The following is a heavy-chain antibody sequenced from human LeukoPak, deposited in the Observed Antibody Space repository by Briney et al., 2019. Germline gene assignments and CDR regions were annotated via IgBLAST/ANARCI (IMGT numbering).Heavy chain of an antibody. CDR2: ISWNSGSI. CDR1: GFTFDDYA. V-gene: IGHV3-9*01. Sequence: PGRSLRLSCAASGFTFDDYAMHWVRQAPGKGLEWVSVISWNSGSIGYADSVKGRFTISRDNAKNSLYLQMNSLRAEDTALYYCAKDISWGYCSSTSCSYYYYYGMDVWGQGTTVTVSS. J-gene: IGHJ6*02. D-gene: IGHD2-2*01. CDR3: AKDISWGYCSSTSCSYYYYYGMDV.